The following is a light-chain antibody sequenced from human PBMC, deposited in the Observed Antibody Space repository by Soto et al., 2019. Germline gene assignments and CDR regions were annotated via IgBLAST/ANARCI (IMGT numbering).Light chain of an antibody. CDR3: QQYKNWPPSYT. CDR1: QSVSSN. Sequence: IVLTQSPATLSVSPGERATLFCRASQSVSSNLAWYQQKPGQAPRLLIYDASTRATGIPGRFSGSGSGTEFTLTISSLQSEDLAVYYCQQYKNWPPSYTFGQGTKLEIK. CDR2: DAS. V-gene: IGKV3-15*01. J-gene: IGKJ2*01.